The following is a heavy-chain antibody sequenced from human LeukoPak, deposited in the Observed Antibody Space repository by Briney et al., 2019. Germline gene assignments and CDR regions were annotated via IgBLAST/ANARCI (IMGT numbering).Heavy chain of an antibody. J-gene: IGHJ4*02. CDR2: IYYIVSP. Sequence: SETPSLTCTVSGGSISSGNDCWGWIRQPPGRGLEWLGIIYYIVSPYYNLSCKNRLSISVYTSKNECSRKLGSVTRADTPQYYCASHIVAATDYWGQGTLVTVSS. D-gene: IGHD1-26*01. V-gene: IGHV4-39*01. CDR1: GGSISSGNDC. CDR3: ASHIVAATDY.